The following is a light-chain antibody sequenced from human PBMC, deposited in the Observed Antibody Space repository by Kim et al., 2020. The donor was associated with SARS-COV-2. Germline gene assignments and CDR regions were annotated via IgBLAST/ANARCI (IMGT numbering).Light chain of an antibody. J-gene: IGLJ3*02. V-gene: IGLV1-40*01. CDR2: VNN. CDR3: QSYDTSLGGWV. Sequence: QSVLTQPPSVSGAPGQRVSVSCTGSSSNIGAGYDVHWYQQLPGTAPKLLIYVNNNRPSGVPDRFSGSKSGTSASLAITGLQAEDEADYYCQSYDTSLGGWVFGGGTQLTVL. CDR1: SSNIGAGYD.